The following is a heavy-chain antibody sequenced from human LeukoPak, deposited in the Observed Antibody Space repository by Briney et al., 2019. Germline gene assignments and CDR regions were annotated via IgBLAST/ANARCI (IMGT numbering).Heavy chain of an antibody. V-gene: IGHV3-23*01. Sequence: GGSLRLSCAVSGFTFSNYAMSWVRQAPGKGLEWVSSISGSGGSTYYADSVKGRFTISRDGSRNTLYLQMSSLRGEDTALYYCAKLTGSGNALRYYGMDVWSQGTTVTVSS. CDR2: ISGSGGST. CDR1: GFTFSNYA. J-gene: IGHJ6*02. D-gene: IGHD3-10*01. CDR3: AKLTGSGNALRYYGMDV.